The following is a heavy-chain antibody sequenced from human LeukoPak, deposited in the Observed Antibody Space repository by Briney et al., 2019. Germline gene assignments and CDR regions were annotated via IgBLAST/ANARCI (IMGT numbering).Heavy chain of an antibody. CDR3: ATNRVGTYDRPFDI. Sequence: SETLSLTCIVSGGSINSHYWSWIRQPPGKGLEWIGDIHYTGTTKYNPSVKSRVTISIDTSKNQFSLELSSVTATDTAVYFCATNRVGTYDRPFDIWGQGTMVTVS. J-gene: IGHJ3*02. CDR1: GGSINSHY. CDR2: IHYTGTT. D-gene: IGHD1-26*01. V-gene: IGHV4-59*08.